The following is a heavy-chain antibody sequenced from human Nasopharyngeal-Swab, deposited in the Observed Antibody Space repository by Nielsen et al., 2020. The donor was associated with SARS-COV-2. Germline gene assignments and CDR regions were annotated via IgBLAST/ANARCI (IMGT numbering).Heavy chain of an antibody. Sequence: WIRQPPGKGLEWVSAISGSGGSTYYADSVKGRFTISRDNSKNTLYPQMNSLRAEDMAVYYCAKDPMLGPLDYWGQGTLVTVSS. CDR2: ISGSGGST. J-gene: IGHJ4*02. D-gene: IGHD3-10*02. V-gene: IGHV3-23*01. CDR3: AKDPMLGPLDY.